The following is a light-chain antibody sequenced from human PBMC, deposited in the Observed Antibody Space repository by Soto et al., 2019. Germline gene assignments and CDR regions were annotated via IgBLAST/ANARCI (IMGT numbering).Light chain of an antibody. CDR1: QRISSW. V-gene: IGKV1-5*03. J-gene: IGKJ1*01. CDR3: QSYTGYCWT. Sequence: DIQLTQSPSTLSASVGDRVTITCRASQRISSWLARYQQKPGKAPNLLIYKTSNLESGVPSRFSGSGSGTEVTLTISSLQPDDFATYYCQSYTGYCWTFGQGTKVEIK. CDR2: KTS.